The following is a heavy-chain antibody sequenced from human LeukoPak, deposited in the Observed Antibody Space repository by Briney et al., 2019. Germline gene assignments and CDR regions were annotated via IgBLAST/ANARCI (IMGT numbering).Heavy chain of an antibody. CDR2: ISAYNGNT. D-gene: IGHD5-12*01. J-gene: IGHJ4*02. Sequence: ASVKVSCKASGYTFTSYDISWVRQAPGQGLEWMGWISAYNGNTNYAQKLQGRVTMTTDTSTSTAYMELRSLRSDDTAVYYCAREDIVAMTNDYWGQGTLVTVSS. V-gene: IGHV1-18*01. CDR3: AREDIVAMTNDY. CDR1: GYTFTSYD.